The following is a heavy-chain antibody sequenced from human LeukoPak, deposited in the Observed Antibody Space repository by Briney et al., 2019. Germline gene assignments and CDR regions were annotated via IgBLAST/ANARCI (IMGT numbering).Heavy chain of an antibody. D-gene: IGHD2-8*01. CDR1: GFTFSDYY. J-gene: IGHJ4*02. V-gene: IGHV3-11*01. CDR3: AKGHTYGMI. CDR2: ISSSGTTM. Sequence: GGSLRLSCAASGFTFSDYYMSWIRQTPGKGLESVSYISSSGTTMEYAKSVKGRFTISRDNAKDSLYLQMNSLEAEDTAVYYCAKGHTYGMIWGQGTLVSVSS.